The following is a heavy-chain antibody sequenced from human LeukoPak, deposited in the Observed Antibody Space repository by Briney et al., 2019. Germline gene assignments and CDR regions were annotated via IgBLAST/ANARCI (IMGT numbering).Heavy chain of an antibody. CDR3: ARDGIVGSPLFKFDY. CDR2: ISFDGGNK. CDR1: GFTFNNYA. V-gene: IGHV3-30-3*01. Sequence: PGRSLRLSCAASGFTFNNYAIHWVRQAPGKGLEWVAIISFDGGNKYDADSVKGRFTISRDNSKNTLYLQMNSLRAEDTAVYYCARDGIVGSPLFKFDYWGQGTLVTVSS. D-gene: IGHD1-26*01. J-gene: IGHJ4*02.